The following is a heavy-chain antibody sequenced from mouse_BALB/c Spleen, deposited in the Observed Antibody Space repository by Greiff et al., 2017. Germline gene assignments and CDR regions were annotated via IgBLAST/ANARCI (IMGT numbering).Heavy chain of an antibody. Sequence: EVKLEESGPSLVKPSQTLSLTCSVTGDSITSGYWNWIRKFPGNKLEYMGYISYSGSTYYNPSLKSRISITRDTSKNQYYLQLNSVTTEDTATYYCARAHGNYLYYFDYWGQGTTLTVSS. CDR3: ARAHGNYLYYFDY. CDR2: ISYSGST. V-gene: IGHV3-8*02. D-gene: IGHD2-1*01. J-gene: IGHJ2*01. CDR1: GDSITSGY.